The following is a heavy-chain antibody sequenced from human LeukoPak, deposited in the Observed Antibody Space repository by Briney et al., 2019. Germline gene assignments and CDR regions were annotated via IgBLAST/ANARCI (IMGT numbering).Heavy chain of an antibody. J-gene: IGHJ4*02. V-gene: IGHV3-7*01. D-gene: IGHD3-9*01. CDR2: IKQDGSEK. Sequence: GGSLRLSCAASGFTFSSYWMSWVRQALGKGLEWVANIKQDGSEKYYVDSVKGRFTISRDNAKNSLYLQMNSLRAEDTAVYYCASTQGYDIFDYWGQGTLVTVSS. CDR3: ASTQGYDIFDY. CDR1: GFTFSSYW.